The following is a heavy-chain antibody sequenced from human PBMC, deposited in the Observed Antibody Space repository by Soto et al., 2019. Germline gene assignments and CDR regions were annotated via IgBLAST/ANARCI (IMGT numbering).Heavy chain of an antibody. J-gene: IGHJ4*02. CDR3: AFTRSYAFDY. CDR2: IYYSGST. CDR1: GGSISSSSYY. Sequence: SETLSLTCTVSGGSISSSSYYWGWIRQPPGKGLDWIGSIYYSGSTYYNPSLKSRVTISVDTSKNQFSLKLSSVTAADTAVYYCAFTRSYAFDYWGQGTLVTLSS. D-gene: IGHD1-26*01. V-gene: IGHV4-39*01.